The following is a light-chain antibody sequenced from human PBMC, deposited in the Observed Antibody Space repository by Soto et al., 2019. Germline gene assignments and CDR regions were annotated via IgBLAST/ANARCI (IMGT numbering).Light chain of an antibody. CDR2: RTS. CDR1: QSVDNW. V-gene: IGKV1-5*03. CDR3: QQYGHYSRT. J-gene: IGKJ1*01. Sequence: DIHLTQSPSTLSASVGDKVTITCRASQSVDNWLAWYQQKPGEAPHLLISRTSILQSGVPSRFSGGGSGTEFPLTISSLQPEDLATYCSQQYGHYSRTFGQGTKVEI.